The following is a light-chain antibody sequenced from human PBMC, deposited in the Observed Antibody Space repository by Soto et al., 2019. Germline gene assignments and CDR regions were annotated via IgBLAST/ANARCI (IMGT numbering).Light chain of an antibody. CDR2: AAS. CDR1: QGISSF. CDR3: KQSYSTPWT. J-gene: IGKJ1*01. Sequence: IQLPQPPSSLSASLGDRFTITCLASQGISSFLAWYQQKPGKAPKLLIYAASSLQSGVPSRFSGSGFGTDFTLTITSLQPEDFATYFCKQSYSTPWTFGQGTKVDI. V-gene: IGKV1-9*01.